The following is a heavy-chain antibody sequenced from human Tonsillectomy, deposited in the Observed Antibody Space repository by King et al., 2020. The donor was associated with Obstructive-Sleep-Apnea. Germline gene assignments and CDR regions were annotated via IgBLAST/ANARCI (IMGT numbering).Heavy chain of an antibody. CDR2: VSGSGDST. Sequence: VQLVESGGGLVQPGGSLRLSCAVSGFTFSSYAMSWVRQAPGKGLEWVSGVSGSGDSTHYADSVKGRFTISRDNSKNTLYLQMNSLRAEDTAVYYCANSIITMIRGVIIEGYYFEYWGQGTLVTVSS. V-gene: IGHV3-23*04. D-gene: IGHD3-10*01. J-gene: IGHJ4*02. CDR1: GFTFSSYA. CDR3: ANSIITMIRGVIIEGYYFEY.